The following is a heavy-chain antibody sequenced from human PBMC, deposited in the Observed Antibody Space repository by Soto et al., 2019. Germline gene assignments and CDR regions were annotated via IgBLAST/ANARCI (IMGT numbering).Heavy chain of an antibody. V-gene: IGHV4-59*08. Sequence: QVLLQESGPGLVKPSETLSLTCTVSDGSISSYYWCWIRQSPGKGLEWIGYIYYSGSTNYNPSLKSRVTISADTSKDQFSLNLSSVTAADTAVYYCARHGGWVLWFGFDPWGQGILVTVSS. CDR1: DGSISSYY. D-gene: IGHD3-10*01. J-gene: IGHJ5*02. CDR2: IYYSGST. CDR3: ARHGGWVLWFGFDP.